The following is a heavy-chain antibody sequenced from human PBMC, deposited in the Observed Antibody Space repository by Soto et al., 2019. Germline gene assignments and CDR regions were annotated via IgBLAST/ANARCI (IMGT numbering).Heavy chain of an antibody. CDR1: GGSISSGGYY. Sequence: SETLSLTCTVSGGSISSGGYYWSWIRQHPGKGLEWIGYIYYSGSTYYNPSLKSRVTISVDTSKNQFSLKLSSVTAADTAVYYCERTELRDAPFDYWGQGTLVTVSS. D-gene: IGHD1-7*01. CDR3: ERTELRDAPFDY. J-gene: IGHJ4*02. V-gene: IGHV4-31*03. CDR2: IYYSGST.